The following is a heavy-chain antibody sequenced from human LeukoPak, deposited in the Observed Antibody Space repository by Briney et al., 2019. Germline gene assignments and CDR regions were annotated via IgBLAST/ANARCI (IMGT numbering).Heavy chain of an antibody. J-gene: IGHJ2*01. Sequence: SETLSLTCTVSGGSISTSNYYWGWIRQPPVKGLEWIGNIFYSGSTYYSPSLKSRVTISLDTSRNQFSLKLTSVTAADTAVYYCARVYYSGSYDYWYFDLWGRGTLVTVSS. CDR2: IFYSGST. CDR3: ARVYYSGSYDYWYFDL. D-gene: IGHD1-26*01. CDR1: GGSISTSNYY. V-gene: IGHV4-39*07.